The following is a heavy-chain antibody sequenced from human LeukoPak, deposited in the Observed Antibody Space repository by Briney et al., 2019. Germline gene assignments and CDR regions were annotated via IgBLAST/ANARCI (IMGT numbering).Heavy chain of an antibody. CDR1: GGTFINYA. V-gene: IGHV1-69*05. Sequence: GASVKVXCKASGGTFINYAISWVRQAPGQGLEWMGGIIAIYTTIHYARKFQGRVTITTDESTSTAYMEQSRLRSEDTAVYYCGRAATVGYYFDFCDQGTLIPVSS. CDR2: IIAIYTTI. D-gene: IGHD2-15*01. J-gene: IGHJ4*02. CDR3: GRAATVGYYFDF.